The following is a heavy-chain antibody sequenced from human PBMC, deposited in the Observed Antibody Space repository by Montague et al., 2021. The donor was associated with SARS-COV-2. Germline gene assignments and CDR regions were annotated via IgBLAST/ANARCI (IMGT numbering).Heavy chain of an antibody. CDR1: GGSISSGGYS. J-gene: IGHJ3*02. V-gene: IGHV4-30-2*01. CDR2: IYHSGST. CDR3: ARSNLPYYSDIGNAFAI. D-gene: IGHD3-22*01. Sequence: TLSLTCAVSGGSISSGGYSWSWIRQPPGKGLEWIGYIYHSGSTYYNPSLKSRVTISVDRSKNQFSLKLSSVTAADTAVYYCARSNLPYYSDIGNAFAIWGQGTLVTVSS.